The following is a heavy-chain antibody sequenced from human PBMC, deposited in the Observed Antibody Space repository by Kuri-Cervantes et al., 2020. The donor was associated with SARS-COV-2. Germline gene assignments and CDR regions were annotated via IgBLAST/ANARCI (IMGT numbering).Heavy chain of an antibody. Sequence: GGSLRLSCAASGFTFSSYGMHWVRQAPGKGLEWVVFIRYDGSNKYYADSVKGRFTISRDNAKNSLYLQMNSLRAEDTAVYYCARAFNDILTSWGQGTLVTVSS. J-gene: IGHJ5*02. V-gene: IGHV3-30*02. D-gene: IGHD3-9*01. CDR2: IRYDGSNK. CDR3: ARAFNDILTS. CDR1: GFTFSSYG.